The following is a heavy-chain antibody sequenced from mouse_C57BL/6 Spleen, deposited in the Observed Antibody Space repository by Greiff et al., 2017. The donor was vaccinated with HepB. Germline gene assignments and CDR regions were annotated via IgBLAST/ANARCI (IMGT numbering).Heavy chain of an antibody. D-gene: IGHD2-1*01. V-gene: IGHV1-82*01. J-gene: IGHJ4*01. CDR3: STHYGNYGYYAMGE. CDR1: GYAFSSSW. CDR2: IYPGDGDT. Sequence: QVQLQQSGPELVKPGASVKISCKASGYAFSSSWMNWVKQRPGKGLEWIGRIYPGDGDTNYNGKFKGKATLTADKSSSTAYRGLSSLTSEDSAVYFCSTHYGNYGYYAMGEWGQGTSVTVSS.